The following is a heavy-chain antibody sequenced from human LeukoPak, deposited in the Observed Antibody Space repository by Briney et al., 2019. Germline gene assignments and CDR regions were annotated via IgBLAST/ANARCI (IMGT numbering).Heavy chain of an antibody. CDR3: ATRGKYYDSSGSNAFDI. CDR2: IYFSGST. V-gene: IGHV4-39*07. J-gene: IGHJ3*02. CDR1: GGSISSSSYY. D-gene: IGHD3-22*01. Sequence: SETLSLTCTVSGGSISSSSYYWGWIRQPPGKGLEWIGSIYFSGSTYYNPSLKSRVTISVDTSKNQFSLKLSSVTAADTAVYYCATRGKYYDSSGSNAFDIWGQGTMVTVSS.